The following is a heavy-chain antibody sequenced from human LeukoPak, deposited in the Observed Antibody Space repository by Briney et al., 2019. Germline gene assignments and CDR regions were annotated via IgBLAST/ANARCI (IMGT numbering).Heavy chain of an antibody. V-gene: IGHV1-18*01. D-gene: IGHD1-26*01. J-gene: IGHJ4*02. CDR1: GYTFTNYG. Sequence: ASVKVSCIASGYTFTNYGISWVRQAPGQGLEWLGWISGYNGNTNYAKKVQDRVTMTADTSTTTAYMEMRSLRSDDTAVYYCARGYMGATSYFDYCVQGTRVTVSS. CDR2: ISGYNGNT. CDR3: ARGYMGATSYFDY.